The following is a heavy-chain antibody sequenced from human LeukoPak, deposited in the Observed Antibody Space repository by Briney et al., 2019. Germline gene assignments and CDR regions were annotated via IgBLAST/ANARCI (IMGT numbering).Heavy chain of an antibody. CDR3: AKGSYYYDSADYFDY. CDR1: GFTFSSYA. CDR2: ISGSGGST. J-gene: IGHJ4*02. Sequence: GGSLRLSXAASGFTFSSYAMSWVRQAPGKGLEWVSAISGSGGSTYYADSVKGRVTISRDNSKNTLYLQMNSLRAEDTAVYHCAKGSYYYDSADYFDYWGQGTLVTVSS. V-gene: IGHV3-23*01. D-gene: IGHD3-22*01.